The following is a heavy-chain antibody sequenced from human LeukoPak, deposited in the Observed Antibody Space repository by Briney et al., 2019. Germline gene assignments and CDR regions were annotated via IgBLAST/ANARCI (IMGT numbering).Heavy chain of an antibody. J-gene: IGHJ5*02. V-gene: IGHV1-69*13. CDR1: GGTFSSYA. D-gene: IGHD3-22*01. CDR2: IIPIFGTA. CDR3: ARNWNYYDSSGYYWVS. Sequence: GASVKVSCKASGGTFSSYAISWVRQAPGQGLEWMGGIIPIFGTANYAQKFQGRVTITADESTSTAYMELSSLRSEDTAVYYCARNWNYYDSSGYYWVSWGQGTRVTVSS.